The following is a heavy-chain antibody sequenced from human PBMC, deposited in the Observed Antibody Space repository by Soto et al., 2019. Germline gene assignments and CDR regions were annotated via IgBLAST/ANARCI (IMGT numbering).Heavy chain of an antibody. D-gene: IGHD6-19*01. CDR3: AREVLGYSSGWGYYYYYGMDV. Sequence: SRRLSCAASGFTFSSYGMHWVRQAPGKGLEWVAVIWYDGSNKYCADSVKGRFTISRDNSKNTLYLQMNSLRAEDTAVYYCAREVLGYSSGWGYYYYYGMDVWGQGTTVTVSS. J-gene: IGHJ6*02. V-gene: IGHV3-33*01. CDR2: IWYDGSNK. CDR1: GFTFSSYG.